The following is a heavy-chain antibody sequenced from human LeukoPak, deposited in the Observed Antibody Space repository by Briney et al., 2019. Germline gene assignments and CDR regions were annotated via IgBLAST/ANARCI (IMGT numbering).Heavy chain of an antibody. CDR3: GRGRGVLIWFGELNPGGY. CDR2: INHSGST. V-gene: IGHV4-34*01. D-gene: IGHD3-10*01. J-gene: IGHJ4*02. CDR1: GGSFSGYY. Sequence: PSETLSLTCAVYGGSFSGYYWIWIRQPPGKGLEWIGEINHSGSTNYNPSLNSRVTISVDTSKNQFSLKLSSVTAADTAVYYCGRGRGVLIWFGELNPGGYWGQGTLVTVSS.